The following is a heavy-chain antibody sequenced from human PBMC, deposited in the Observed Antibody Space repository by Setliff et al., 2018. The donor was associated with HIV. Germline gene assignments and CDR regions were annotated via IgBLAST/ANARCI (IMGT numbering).Heavy chain of an antibody. CDR2: INHSGST. J-gene: IGHJ5*02. CDR3: ARGRMATVLIRNWIDP. Sequence: SETLSLTCAVYGGSLSGYYWTWIRQPPGKGLEWIGEINHSGSTNYNPSLKSRVTISIDTYKNQFSLKLSSVTAADTAMYYCARGRMATVLIRNWIDPWGQGSLVTVSS. CDR1: GGSLSGYY. D-gene: IGHD4-4*01. V-gene: IGHV4-34*01.